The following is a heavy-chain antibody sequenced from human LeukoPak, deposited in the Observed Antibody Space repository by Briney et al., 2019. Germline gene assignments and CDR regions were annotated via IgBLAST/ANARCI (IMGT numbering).Heavy chain of an antibody. J-gene: IGHJ6*03. CDR3: ARGYCSSTSCAGHYYMDV. V-gene: IGHV4-4*07. CDR2: IYTSGST. D-gene: IGHD2-2*01. CDR1: GGSISSYY. Sequence: PSETLSLTCTVSGGSISSYYWSWIRQPAGKGLEWIGRIYTSGSTNYHPSLKSRVTMSVDTSKNQFSLKLSSVTAADTAVYYCARGYCSSTSCAGHYYMDVWGKGTTVTVSS.